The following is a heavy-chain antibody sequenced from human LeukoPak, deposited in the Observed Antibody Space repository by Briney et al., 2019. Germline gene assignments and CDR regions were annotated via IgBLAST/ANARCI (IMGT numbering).Heavy chain of an antibody. V-gene: IGHV3-23*01. D-gene: IGHD3-22*01. CDR2: ISGSGGRT. CDR1: GFTFSTYA. Sequence: GGSLRLSCAASGFTFSTYAMSWVRQAPGKGLDWVSEISGSGGRTYYADSVKGRFTISRENSKNTLYLQMNSLRAEDTAVYYCRAYDSSGLDFDYWGQGTLVTVSS. J-gene: IGHJ4*02. CDR3: RAYDSSGLDFDY.